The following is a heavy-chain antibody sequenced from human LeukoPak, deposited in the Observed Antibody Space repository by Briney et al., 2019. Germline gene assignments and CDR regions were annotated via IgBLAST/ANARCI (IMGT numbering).Heavy chain of an antibody. V-gene: IGHV3-7*01. CDR3: ARDRDDYVWGSYRYYGYYYYGMDV. D-gene: IGHD3-16*02. J-gene: IGHJ6*02. Sequence: PGGSLRLSCAASGFTFSSYWMSWVRLAPGKGLEWVADIKQDGSEKYYVDSVKGRFTISRDNAKNSLYLQMNSLRAEDTAVYYCARDRDDYVWGSYRYYGYYYYGMDVWGQGTTVTVSS. CDR2: IKQDGSEK. CDR1: GFTFSSYW.